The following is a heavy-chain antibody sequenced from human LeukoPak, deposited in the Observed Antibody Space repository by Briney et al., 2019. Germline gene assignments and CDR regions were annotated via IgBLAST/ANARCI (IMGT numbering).Heavy chain of an antibody. Sequence: SETLSRTCTVSGGSISSYYWSWIRQPPGKGLEWIGYIYYSGSTNYNPSLKSRVTISVDTSKNQFSLKLSSVTAADTAVYYCARSYGDYEDYWGQGTLVTVSS. CDR2: IYYSGST. J-gene: IGHJ4*02. V-gene: IGHV4-59*01. CDR1: GGSISSYY. CDR3: ARSYGDYEDY. D-gene: IGHD4-17*01.